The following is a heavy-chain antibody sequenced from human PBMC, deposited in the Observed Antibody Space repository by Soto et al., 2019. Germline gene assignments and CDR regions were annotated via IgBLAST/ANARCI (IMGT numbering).Heavy chain of an antibody. V-gene: IGHV3-30-3*01. Sequence: QVQLVESGGGVVQPGRSLRLSCAASGFTFSSYAMHWVRQAPGTGLERVAVISYDGSNKYYADSVKGRFTISRDNSKNTLYLQMNSLRAEDTAVYYCAKGYCSSTSCDEYFDYWGQGTLVTVSS. CDR2: ISYDGSNK. CDR1: GFTFSSYA. CDR3: AKGYCSSTSCDEYFDY. D-gene: IGHD2-2*01. J-gene: IGHJ4*02.